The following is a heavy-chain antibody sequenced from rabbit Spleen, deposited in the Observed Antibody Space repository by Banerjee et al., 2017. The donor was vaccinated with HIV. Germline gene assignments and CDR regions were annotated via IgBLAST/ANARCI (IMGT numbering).Heavy chain of an antibody. CDR1: GVSFSSSNY. CDR3: AKDSGTSFSTYCMDL. J-gene: IGHJ6*01. D-gene: IGHD8-1*01. CDR2: ISATTHKT. Sequence: QSLEESGGDLVKPGASLPLTCTASGVSFSSSNYMCWVRQAPGKGVEWIGLISATTHKTDCANWAKGRFTTVKPASTTVTLEMTSLSFADKATYFGAKDSGTSFSTYCMDLWGPGTLVTVS. V-gene: IGHV1S40*01.